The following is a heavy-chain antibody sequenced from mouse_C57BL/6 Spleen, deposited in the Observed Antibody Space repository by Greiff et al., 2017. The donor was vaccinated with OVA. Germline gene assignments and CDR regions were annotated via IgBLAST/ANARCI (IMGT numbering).Heavy chain of an antibody. CDR2: INPGSGGT. D-gene: IGHD2-13*01. Sequence: VQGVESGAELVRPGTSVKVSCKASGYAFTNYLIEWVKQRPGQGLEWIGVINPGSGGTNYNEKFKGKATLTADKSSSTAYMQLSSLTSEDSAVYFCARSVTERFAYWGPGTLVTVAA. J-gene: IGHJ3*01. V-gene: IGHV1-54*01. CDR1: GYAFTNYL. CDR3: ARSVTERFAY.